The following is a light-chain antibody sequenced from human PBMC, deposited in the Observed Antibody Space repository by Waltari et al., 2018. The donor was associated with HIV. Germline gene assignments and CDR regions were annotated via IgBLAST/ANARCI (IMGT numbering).Light chain of an antibody. CDR1: QNIYHY. Sequence: DIQMTQSPSSLSAPIGDRVTITCRASQNIYHYLNWYQHEPGKPPKLLIYAASTLQSGVPSRFSASGSGTDFTLTIDNLQPEDFATYYCQQSSDLPSTFGPGTKVDLK. V-gene: IGKV1-39*01. CDR3: QQSSDLPST. J-gene: IGKJ3*01. CDR2: AAS.